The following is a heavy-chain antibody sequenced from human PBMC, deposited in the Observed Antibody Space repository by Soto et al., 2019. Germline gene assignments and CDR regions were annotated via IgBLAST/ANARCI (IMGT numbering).Heavy chain of an antibody. CDR2: IYYSGST. Sequence: SETLSLTCTVSGGSISSGGYYWSWIRQPPGKGLEWIGYIYYSGSTNYNPSLKSRVTISVDTSKNQFSLKLSSVTAADTAVYYCARGSGPNDAFDIWGQGTMVTVSS. V-gene: IGHV4-61*08. J-gene: IGHJ3*02. CDR3: ARGSGPNDAFDI. D-gene: IGHD2-15*01. CDR1: GGSISSGGYY.